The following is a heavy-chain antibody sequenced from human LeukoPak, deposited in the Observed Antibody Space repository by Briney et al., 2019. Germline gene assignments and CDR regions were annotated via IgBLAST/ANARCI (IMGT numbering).Heavy chain of an antibody. V-gene: IGHV1-8*03. CDR1: GYTFTSD. J-gene: IGHJ3*02. CDR3: VRIDYSNAFDI. CDR2: MNPKSGNT. Sequence: GASVKVSCKASGYTFTSDINWVRQATGQGLEWMGWMNPKSGNTGSAQKLQGRVTISGNTSISTAYMELSSLRSEDTAVYYCVRIDYSNAFDIWGQGTMVTVSS. D-gene: IGHD4-11*01.